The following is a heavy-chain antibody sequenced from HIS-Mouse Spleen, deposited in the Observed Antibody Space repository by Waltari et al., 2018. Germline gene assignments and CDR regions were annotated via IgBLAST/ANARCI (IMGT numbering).Heavy chain of an antibody. CDR3: AREIPYSSSWYDWYFDL. D-gene: IGHD6-13*01. Sequence: QLRLQESGPGLVKPSETLSLTCTVSGGPISSSSYYWGGIRQPPGKGLEWIGSIYYSGSTYYNPSLKSRVTISVDTSKNQFSLKLSSVTAADTAVYYCAREIPYSSSWYDWYFDLWGRGTLVTVSS. CDR1: GGPISSSSYY. J-gene: IGHJ2*01. V-gene: IGHV4-39*07. CDR2: IYYSGST.